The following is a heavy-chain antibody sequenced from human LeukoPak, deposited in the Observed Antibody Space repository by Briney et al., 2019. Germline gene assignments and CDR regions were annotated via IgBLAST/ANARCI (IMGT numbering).Heavy chain of an antibody. CDR1: GGSFNTYY. CDR2: VTDSGSA. J-gene: IGHJ6*02. Sequence: SETLSLTCAVYGGSFNTYYWGWLRQPPGKGLEWIGEVTDSGSADYNPSLKSRVTMSVDRSKNQLYLRLTSVTAADTAVYYCARGRDVGRSRGFIPYGMDVWGQGTTVIVSS. D-gene: IGHD3-10*01. CDR3: ARGRDVGRSRGFIPYGMDV. V-gene: IGHV4-34*01.